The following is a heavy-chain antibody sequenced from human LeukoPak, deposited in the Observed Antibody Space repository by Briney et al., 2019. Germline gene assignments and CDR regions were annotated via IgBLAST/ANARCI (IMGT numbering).Heavy chain of an antibody. V-gene: IGHV4-34*01. J-gene: IGHJ4*02. D-gene: IGHD3-22*01. CDR3: ASSVYYYGKGDY. CDR1: GGSFSGYY. CDR2: INHSGST. Sequence: SETLSLTCAVYGGSFSGYYWSWIRQPPGKGLEWIGEINHSGSTNYNPSLKSRVTISVDTSKNQFSLKLSSVTAADTAVYYCASSVYYYGKGDYWGKGTLVTVSS.